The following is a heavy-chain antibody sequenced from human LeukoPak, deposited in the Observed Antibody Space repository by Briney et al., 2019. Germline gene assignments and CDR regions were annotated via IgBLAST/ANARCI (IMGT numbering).Heavy chain of an antibody. CDR2: IYNSGST. Sequence: SQTLSLTCTVSGGSISSGDYYWSWIRQPPGKGLEWIGYIYNSGSTYYNPSLKSRVTMSVDTSKNQFSLKLSSVTAADTAVYFCARGPWRVNAFDIWGQGTMATVSS. CDR3: ARGPWRVNAFDI. J-gene: IGHJ3*02. V-gene: IGHV4-30-4*01. D-gene: IGHD2-21*01. CDR1: GGSISSGDYY.